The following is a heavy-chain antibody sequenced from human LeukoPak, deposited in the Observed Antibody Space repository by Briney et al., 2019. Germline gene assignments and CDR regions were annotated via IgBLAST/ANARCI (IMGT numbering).Heavy chain of an antibody. CDR1: GGSISSYY. Sequence: SETLSLTCTVSGGSISSYYWSWIRQPAGKGLEWIGRIYTSGSTNYNPSLKSRVTMSVDTSKNQFSLKLSSVTAADTAVYYCARGGYYDSSGYYYVEYYYYYGMDVWGQGTTVTVSS. D-gene: IGHD3-22*01. V-gene: IGHV4-4*07. CDR3: ARGGYYDSSGYYYVEYYYYYGMDV. J-gene: IGHJ6*02. CDR2: IYTSGST.